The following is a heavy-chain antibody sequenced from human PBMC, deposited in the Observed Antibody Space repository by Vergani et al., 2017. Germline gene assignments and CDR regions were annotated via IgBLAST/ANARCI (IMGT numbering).Heavy chain of an antibody. CDR1: GFTFSSYA. CDR3: ARLAGPFQH. CDR2: ISYDGSNK. J-gene: IGHJ1*01. Sequence: QVQLVESGGGVVQPGRSLRLSCAASGFTFSSYAMHWVRQAPGKGLEWVAVISYDGSNKYYADPVKGRFTISRDNSKNTLYLQMNSLRAEDTAVYYCARLAGPFQHWGQGTLVTVSS. V-gene: IGHV3-30-3*01. D-gene: IGHD6-19*01.